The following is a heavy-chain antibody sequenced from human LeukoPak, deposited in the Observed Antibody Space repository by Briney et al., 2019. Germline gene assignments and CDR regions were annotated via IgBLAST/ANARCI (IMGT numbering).Heavy chain of an antibody. J-gene: IGHJ6*02. CDR2: ISSSSGYI. V-gene: IGHV3-21*01. CDR3: VRDQISGYDYDRYYYGMDV. Sequence: GGSLRLSCAASGFTFSSYSMNWVRQAPGKGLEWVSSISSSSGYIYYADSVKGRFTISRDNANNSLYLQMNSLRVEDTAVYHCVRDQISGYDYDRYYYGMDVWGQGTTVAVS. CDR1: GFTFSSYS. D-gene: IGHD5-12*01.